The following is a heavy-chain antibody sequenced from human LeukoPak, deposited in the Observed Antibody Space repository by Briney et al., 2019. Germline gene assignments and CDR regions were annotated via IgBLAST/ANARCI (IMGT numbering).Heavy chain of an antibody. V-gene: IGHV1-18*01. CDR1: GYSFTTYG. J-gene: IGHJ4*02. D-gene: IGHD6-13*01. CDR2: ISGDNGNT. Sequence: ASVKVSCKASGYSFTTYGIAWVRQAPGQGLEWMGWISGDNGNTNYAQRVQGRVTMTTDTYTSTAYVELRSLRSDDTAVYYCARGGSSSWSSNDYWGQGTLVTVSS. CDR3: ARGGSSSWSSNDY.